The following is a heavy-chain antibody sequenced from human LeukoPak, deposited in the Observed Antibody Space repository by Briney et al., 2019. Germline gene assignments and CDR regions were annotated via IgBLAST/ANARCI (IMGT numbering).Heavy chain of an antibody. D-gene: IGHD6-19*01. CDR2: INHSGST. V-gene: IGHV4-34*01. Sequence: SESLSLTCAVYGGSFRGYYWSWLRPPPGKGREWVGEINHSGSTNYNPSLKSRVTISVDTSKNQFSLKLSSVTAADTAVYYCARARIAVADTRRPFDYWGQGTLVTVSS. J-gene: IGHJ4*02. CDR3: ARARIAVADTRRPFDY. CDR1: GGSFRGYY.